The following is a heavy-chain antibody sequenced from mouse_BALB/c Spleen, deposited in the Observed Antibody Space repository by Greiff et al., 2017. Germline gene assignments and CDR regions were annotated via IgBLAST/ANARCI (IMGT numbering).Heavy chain of an antibody. Sequence: EVQLQQSGTVLARPGASVKMSCKASGYSFTSYWMHWVKQRPGQGLEWIGAIYPGNSDTSYNQKFKGKAKLTAVTSASTAYMELSSLTNEDSAVYYCTSMITRGTWFAYWGQGTLVTVSA. D-gene: IGHD2-4*01. CDR3: TSMITRGTWFAY. J-gene: IGHJ3*01. V-gene: IGHV1-5*01. CDR1: GYSFTSYW. CDR2: IYPGNSDT.